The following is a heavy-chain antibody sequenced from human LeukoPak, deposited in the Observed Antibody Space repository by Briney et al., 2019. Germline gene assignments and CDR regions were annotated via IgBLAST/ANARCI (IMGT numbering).Heavy chain of an antibody. J-gene: IGHJ3*02. CDR1: GYTFTTYW. Sequence: GESLKISCTGSGYTFTTYWIGWVRQMPGKGLEWMGIIYPGDSDTRYSPSFQGQVTISADKSISTAYLQWSSLKASDTAMYYCARHSVEYSSSFDAFDIWGQGTMVTVSS. CDR3: ARHSVEYSSSFDAFDI. D-gene: IGHD6-6*01. CDR2: IYPGDSDT. V-gene: IGHV5-51*01.